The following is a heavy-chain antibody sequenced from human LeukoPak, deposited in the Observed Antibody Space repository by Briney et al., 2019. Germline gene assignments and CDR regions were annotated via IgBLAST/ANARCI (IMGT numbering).Heavy chain of an antibody. Sequence: PSETLSLTCTVSGGSISGYYWSWIGQPAGKGLEWLGRVYTSGSTNYNPSLKSRVTISMDTSKNQFSLKLSSVTAADTAVYYCARDGRQRITMDTGALDIWGQGTMVTVSS. V-gene: IGHV4-4*07. J-gene: IGHJ3*02. D-gene: IGHD3-10*01. CDR3: ARDGRQRITMDTGALDI. CDR1: GGSISGYY. CDR2: VYTSGST.